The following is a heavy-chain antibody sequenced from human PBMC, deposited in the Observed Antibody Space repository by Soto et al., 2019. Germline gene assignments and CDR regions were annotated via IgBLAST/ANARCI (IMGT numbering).Heavy chain of an antibody. J-gene: IGHJ3*02. V-gene: IGHV5-10-1*01. D-gene: IGHD3-22*01. CDR3: ASHARGITMIVAFDI. CDR1: GYSFTSYW. Sequence: GESLKISCKGSGYSFTSYWISWVRQMPGKGLEWMGRIDPSDSYTNYSPSFQGHVTISADKSISTAYLQWSSLKASDTAMYYCASHARGITMIVAFDIWGQGTMVTVSS. CDR2: IDPSDSYT.